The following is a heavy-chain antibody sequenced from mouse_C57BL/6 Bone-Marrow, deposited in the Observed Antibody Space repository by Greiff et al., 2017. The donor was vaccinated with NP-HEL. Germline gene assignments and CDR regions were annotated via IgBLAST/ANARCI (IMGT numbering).Heavy chain of an antibody. J-gene: IGHJ3*01. CDR1: GFPITSGYY. V-gene: IGHV12-3*01. CDR2: ITHSGET. Sequence: QVQLQQSGPGLVKPSQSLFLTCSITGFPITSGYYWIWIRQSPGKPLEWMGYITHSGETFYNPSLQSPISITRETLKNQFFLQLNSVTTEDTAMYYCAGGDGGFAYWGQGTLVTVSA. CDR3: AGGDGGFAY.